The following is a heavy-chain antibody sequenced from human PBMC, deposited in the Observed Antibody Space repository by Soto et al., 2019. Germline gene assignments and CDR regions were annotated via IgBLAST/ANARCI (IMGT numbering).Heavy chain of an antibody. CDR3: ARVLRGYSGFEDYYDY. V-gene: IGHV3-13*04. J-gene: IGHJ4*02. D-gene: IGHD5-12*01. Sequence: GGSLRLSCAASGFTFSSYDMHWVRQPTGKGLEWVSSIGTAGDTYYPDSVKGRFTISRENAKNSLYLQMNSLRAGDTAVYYCARVLRGYSGFEDYYDYRGQG. CDR2: IGTAGDT. CDR1: GFTFSSYD.